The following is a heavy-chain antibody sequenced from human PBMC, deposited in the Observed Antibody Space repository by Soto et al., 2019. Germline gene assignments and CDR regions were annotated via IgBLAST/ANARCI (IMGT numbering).Heavy chain of an antibody. V-gene: IGHV1-58*01. J-gene: IGHJ6*04. CDR3: AAGTHGDYYYYYGMDV. Sequence: GASVKVSCKASGCTFTSAAVQLVRQARGQRLEWIGWIVVGSGNTNYAQKFQERVTITRDMSTSTAYMELSSLRSEDTAVYYCAAGTHGDYYYYYGMDVWGEGTTVTVSS. CDR1: GCTFTSAA. CDR2: IVVGSGNT. D-gene: IGHD4-17*01.